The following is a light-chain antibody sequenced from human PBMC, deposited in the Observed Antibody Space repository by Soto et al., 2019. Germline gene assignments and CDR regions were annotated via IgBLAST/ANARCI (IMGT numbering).Light chain of an antibody. CDR2: EVS. Sequence: QSVLTQPASVSGSPGQSITISCIGTNSDIGGYRYVSWYQQHPGKAPKLIIYEVSYRPSGVSNRFSGSKSGSTASLTISGLQPEDEADYYCTSQTSSRVPLVVGGGTQLTVL. J-gene: IGLJ7*01. CDR3: TSQTSSRVPLV. V-gene: IGLV2-14*01. CDR1: NSDIGGYRY.